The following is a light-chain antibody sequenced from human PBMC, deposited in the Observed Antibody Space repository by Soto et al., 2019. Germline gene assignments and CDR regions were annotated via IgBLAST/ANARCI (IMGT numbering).Light chain of an antibody. CDR3: QQVNTYPLT. J-gene: IGKJ4*01. Sequence: IQLTQSASSLSASVGDRVTITCRASQGISSYLAWYQQKPGKAPELLIYGASTLQSGVPSRFSGSGSGADFTLTISSLQPEDFATYYCQQVNTYPLTFGGGTKVDIK. CDR2: GAS. CDR1: QGISSY. V-gene: IGKV1-9*01.